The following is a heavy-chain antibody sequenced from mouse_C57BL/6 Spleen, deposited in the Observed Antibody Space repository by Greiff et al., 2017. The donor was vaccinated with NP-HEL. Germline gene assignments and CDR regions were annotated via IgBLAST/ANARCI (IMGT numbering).Heavy chain of an antibody. CDR1: GYTFTSYW. J-gene: IGHJ1*03. CDR3: ARWCREGPDWYFDG. D-gene: IGHD1-1*02. CDR2: INPSNGGT. Sequence: QVQLQQPGTELVKPGASVKLSCKASGYTFTSYWMHWVKQRPGQGLEWIGNINPSNGGTNYNEQFKSKATLTVDKSSSTAYMQLSSLTSEDSAVDYCARWCREGPDWYFDGWGTGTTVTVSS. V-gene: IGHV1-53*01.